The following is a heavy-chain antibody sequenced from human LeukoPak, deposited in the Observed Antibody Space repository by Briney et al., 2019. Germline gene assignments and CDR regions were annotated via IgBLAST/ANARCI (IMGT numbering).Heavy chain of an antibody. CDR2: IKRDGTVE. CDR1: GFTFSNYW. D-gene: IGHD4-17*01. J-gene: IGHJ6*03. V-gene: IGHV3-7*01. CDR3: AREEAYGDYVRYCMDV. Sequence: PGGSLRLSCATSGFTFSNYWMTWVRQAPGKGLEWVANIKRDGTVEYYVDSVKGRFTISRDNTKNSLYLQMNSLRAEDTAVYYCAREEAYGDYVRYCMDVWGKGTTVTVSS.